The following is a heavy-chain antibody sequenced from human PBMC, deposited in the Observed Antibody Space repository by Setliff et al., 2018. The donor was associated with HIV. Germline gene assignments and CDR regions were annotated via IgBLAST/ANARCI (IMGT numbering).Heavy chain of an antibody. V-gene: IGHV4-59*05. CDR3: ARQIWNESPGYGFDP. D-gene: IGHD3-22*01. Sequence: SETLSLTCTVSGGLINSHYWNWIRQAPGKGLEWIGCIYYSGSTHYNPSLKSRVTVSKDTTKNQLSLRLSSVTAADTAVYYCARQIWNESPGYGFDPWGQGTLVTVSS. J-gene: IGHJ5*02. CDR1: GGLINSHY. CDR2: IYYSGST.